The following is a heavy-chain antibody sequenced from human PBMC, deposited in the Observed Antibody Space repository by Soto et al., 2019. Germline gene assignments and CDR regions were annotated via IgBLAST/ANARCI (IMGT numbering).Heavy chain of an antibody. D-gene: IGHD6-19*01. CDR1: GFTFSSYG. J-gene: IGHJ4*02. CDR3: AKDTAYRIAVAGPFDY. Sequence: GGSLRLSCAASGFTFSSYGMHWVRQAPGKGLEWVAVISYDGSNKYYADSVKGRFTISRDNSKNTLYLQMNSLRAEDTAVYYCAKDTAYRIAVAGPFDYWGQGTLVTVSS. CDR2: ISYDGSNK. V-gene: IGHV3-30*18.